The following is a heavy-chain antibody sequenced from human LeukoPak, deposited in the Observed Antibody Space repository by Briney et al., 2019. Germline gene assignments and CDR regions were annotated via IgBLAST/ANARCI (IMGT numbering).Heavy chain of an antibody. CDR2: INHSGST. Sequence: SETLSLTCAAYGGTFSGYYWSWIRQPPGKGLEWIGEINHSGSTNYNPSLKSRVTISVDTSKNQFSLKLSSVTAADTAVYYCASRRLLGYCSSTSCQTRYYYYYGMDVWGQGTTVTVSS. D-gene: IGHD2-2*01. CDR3: ASRRLLGYCSSTSCQTRYYYYYGMDV. V-gene: IGHV4-34*01. J-gene: IGHJ6*02. CDR1: GGTFSGYY.